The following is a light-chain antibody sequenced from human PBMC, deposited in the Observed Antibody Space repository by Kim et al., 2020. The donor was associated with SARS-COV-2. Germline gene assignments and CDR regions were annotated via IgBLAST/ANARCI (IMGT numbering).Light chain of an antibody. Sequence: ITSSCTGSGSDVDGYNHESWYHKHPAKAPQLMIDDVSPRPSGVSDRFSGSKSGSTASLTISGLQAEDEADYYCSSYTSSISWVFGGGTQLTVL. CDR2: DVS. J-gene: IGLJ3*02. CDR3: SSYTSSISWV. V-gene: IGLV2-14*04. CDR1: GSDVDGYNH.